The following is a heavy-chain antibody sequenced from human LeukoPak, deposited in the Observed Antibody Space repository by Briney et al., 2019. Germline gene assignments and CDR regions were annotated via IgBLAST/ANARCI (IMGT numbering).Heavy chain of an antibody. CDR1: GYTFNGYY. CDR2: INPNSGGT. J-gene: IGHJ6*02. D-gene: IGHD6-13*01. Sequence: ASVKVSCKASGYTFNGYYMHWVRQAPGQGLEWMGRINPNSGGTNYAQKFQGRVTMTRDTSISTAYMELSRLRSNDTAVYYCAAAAGTQYGMDVWGQGTTVTVSS. V-gene: IGHV1-2*06. CDR3: AAAAGTQYGMDV.